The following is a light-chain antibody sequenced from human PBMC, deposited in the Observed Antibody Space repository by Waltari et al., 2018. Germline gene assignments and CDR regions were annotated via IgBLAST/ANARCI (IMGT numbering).Light chain of an antibody. Sequence: QTVVTQEPSFSVSPGGTVTLTCGLNSGSVSTGSYASWYQQTPGQPPRMPIYNTNTRSSGAPDRFSGSILGKKAALTITGAQADDESDYYCVLYLGSGIWVFGGGTKLTVL. CDR3: VLYLGSGIWV. CDR1: SGSVSTGSY. J-gene: IGLJ3*02. V-gene: IGLV8-61*01. CDR2: NTN.